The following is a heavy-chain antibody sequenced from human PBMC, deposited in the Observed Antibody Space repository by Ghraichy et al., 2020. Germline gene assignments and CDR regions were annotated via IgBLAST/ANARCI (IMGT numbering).Heavy chain of an antibody. Sequence: SETLSLTCTVSGYSISSGYYWGWIRQPPGKGLEWIGYVHSSKNIVYNSSLKSRVTMSLDTSKNQFSLSVNSVTAADTAVYYCGRGAGWLIPTWGQGILVTVSS. V-gene: IGHV4-61*01. CDR1: GYSISSGYY. CDR2: VHSSKNI. J-gene: IGHJ5*02. CDR3: GRGAGWLIPT. D-gene: IGHD5-12*01.